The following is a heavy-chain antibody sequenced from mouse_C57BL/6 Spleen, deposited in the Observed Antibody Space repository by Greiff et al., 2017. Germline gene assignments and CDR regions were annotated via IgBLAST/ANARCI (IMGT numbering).Heavy chain of an antibody. Sequence: VQLKESGPELVKPGASVKLSCKASGYTFTSYDINWVKQRPGQGLEWIGWIYPRDGSTKYNEKFKGKATLTVDTSYSTAYMELHSLASEDASIYFCARREDCNYDDFDYWGQGTTLTVSS. CDR1: GYTFTSYD. D-gene: IGHD2-1*01. CDR2: IYPRDGST. V-gene: IGHV1-85*01. J-gene: IGHJ2*01. CDR3: ARREDCNYDDFDY.